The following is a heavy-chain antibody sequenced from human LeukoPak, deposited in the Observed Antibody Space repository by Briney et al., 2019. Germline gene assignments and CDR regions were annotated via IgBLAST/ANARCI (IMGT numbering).Heavy chain of an antibody. D-gene: IGHD2-15*01. J-gene: IGHJ6*03. Sequence: ASVKVSCKASGYTFTGYYMHWVRQAPGRGLEWMGWINPNSGGTNYAQKFQGRVTMTRDTSISTAYMELSRLRSGDTAVYYCARLGSDTVVYMDVWGKGTTVTVSS. CDR2: INPNSGGT. CDR3: ARLGSDTVVYMDV. V-gene: IGHV1-2*02. CDR1: GYTFTGYY.